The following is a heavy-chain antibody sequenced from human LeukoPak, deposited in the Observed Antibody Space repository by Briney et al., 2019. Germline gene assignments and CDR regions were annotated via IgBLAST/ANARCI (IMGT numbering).Heavy chain of an antibody. J-gene: IGHJ4*02. V-gene: IGHV3-74*01. CDR2: INSDGSST. D-gene: IGHD3-10*01. CDR3: AREVREFGNDH. CDR1: GFTFSSYW. Sequence: QPGGSLRLSCAASGFTFSSYWMHWVRHAPGKGLVWVSRINSDGSSTSYADSVKGRFTISRDNAKNTLYLQMNSLRAEDTAVYYCAREVREFGNDHWGQGTLVTVSS.